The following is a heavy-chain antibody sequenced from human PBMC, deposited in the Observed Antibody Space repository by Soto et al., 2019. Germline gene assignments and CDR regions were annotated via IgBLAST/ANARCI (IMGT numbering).Heavy chain of an antibody. Sequence: GGSLRLSCASSGLTFSSYAMHLVRQAPGKGLEWVAVISYDGSNKYYADSVKGRFTISRDNSKNTLYLQMNSLRAEDTAVYYCARDLHITMIVVVIVPTYGMDVWGQGTTVTVSS. CDR1: GLTFSSYA. J-gene: IGHJ6*02. CDR2: ISYDGSNK. D-gene: IGHD3-22*01. CDR3: ARDLHITMIVVVIVPTYGMDV. V-gene: IGHV3-30-3*01.